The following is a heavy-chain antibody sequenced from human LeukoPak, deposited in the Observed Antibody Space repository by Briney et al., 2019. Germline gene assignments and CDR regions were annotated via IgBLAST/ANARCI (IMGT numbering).Heavy chain of an antibody. D-gene: IGHD2-15*01. Sequence: GGSLRLSCAASGFTFSSYSMNWVRQAPGKGLEWVSSISSSSSYIYYADSVKGRFTISRDNAKNSLYLQMNSLRAEDTAVYYCASYPPGYCSGGRCPTGGWGQGTLVTVSS. J-gene: IGHJ4*02. CDR3: ASYPPGYCSGGRCPTGG. CDR2: ISSSSSYI. V-gene: IGHV3-21*01. CDR1: GFTFSSYS.